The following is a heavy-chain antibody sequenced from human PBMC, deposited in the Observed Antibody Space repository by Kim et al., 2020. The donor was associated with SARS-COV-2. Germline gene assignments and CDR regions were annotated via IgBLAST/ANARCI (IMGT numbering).Heavy chain of an antibody. CDR1: GFTFSDYY. CDR2: ISSSSSYT. CDR3: ARGPYYYDSSGASEDY. Sequence: GGSLRLSCAASGFTFSDYYMSWIRQAPGKGLEWVSYISSSSSYTNYADSVKGRFTISRDNAKNSLYLQMNSLRAEDTAVYYCARGPYYYDSSGASEDYWGQGTLVTVSS. D-gene: IGHD3-22*01. V-gene: IGHV3-11*05. J-gene: IGHJ4*02.